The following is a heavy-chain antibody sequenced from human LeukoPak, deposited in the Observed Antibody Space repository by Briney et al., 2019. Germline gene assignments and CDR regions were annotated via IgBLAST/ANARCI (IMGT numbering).Heavy chain of an antibody. Sequence: LAGGSLGLSCAASGFTFSNYWLNWVRQAPGKGLEWVANIKEDGSEKYYVDSVKGRFTISRDNAKNSLFLQMNSLRAEDTAVYYCARTLRGGGALDYWGQGTLVTVSS. D-gene: IGHD3-16*01. CDR2: IKEDGSEK. CDR3: ARTLRGGGALDY. J-gene: IGHJ4*02. V-gene: IGHV3-7*03. CDR1: GFTFSNYW.